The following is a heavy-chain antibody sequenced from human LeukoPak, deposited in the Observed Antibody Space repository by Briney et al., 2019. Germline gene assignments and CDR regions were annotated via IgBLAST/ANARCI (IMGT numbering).Heavy chain of an antibody. J-gene: IGHJ5*02. CDR1: GGSFSGYY. Sequence: SETLSLTCAVCGGSFSGYYWSWIRQPPGKGLEWIGEINHSGSTNYNPSLKSRVTISVDTSKNQFSLKLGSVTAADTAVYYCARGSLRYFDWLRHYNWFDPWGQGTLVTVSS. D-gene: IGHD3-9*01. CDR3: ARGSLRYFDWLRHYNWFDP. V-gene: IGHV4-34*01. CDR2: INHSGST.